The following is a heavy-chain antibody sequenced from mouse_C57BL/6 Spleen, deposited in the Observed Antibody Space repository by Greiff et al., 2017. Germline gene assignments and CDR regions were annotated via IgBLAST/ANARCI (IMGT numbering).Heavy chain of an antibody. CDR2: ISSGSSTI. J-gene: IGHJ4*01. CDR1: GFTFSDYG. Sequence: DVKLVESGGGLVKPGGSLKLSCAASGFTFSDYGMHWVRQAPEKGLEWVAYISSGSSTIYYADTVKGRFTISRDNAKNTLFLQMTSLRSEDTAMYYCASYDYDKGYAMDYWGQGTSVTVSS. V-gene: IGHV5-17*01. D-gene: IGHD2-4*01. CDR3: ASYDYDKGYAMDY.